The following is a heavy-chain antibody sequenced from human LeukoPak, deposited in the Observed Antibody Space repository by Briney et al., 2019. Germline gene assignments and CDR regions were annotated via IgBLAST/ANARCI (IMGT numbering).Heavy chain of an antibody. J-gene: IGHJ3*02. Sequence: GGSLRLSCAASGFTFSSYAMSWVRQAPGKGLEWVSGISGSGGTTYSVDSVKGHFTISRDNSKNTLYLQMNSLRAEDTAVYWCARADSSGYYCLGAFDIWGQGTIVTVSS. CDR3: ARADSSGYYCLGAFDI. D-gene: IGHD3-22*01. CDR2: ISGSGGTT. V-gene: IGHV3-23*01. CDR1: GFTFSSYA.